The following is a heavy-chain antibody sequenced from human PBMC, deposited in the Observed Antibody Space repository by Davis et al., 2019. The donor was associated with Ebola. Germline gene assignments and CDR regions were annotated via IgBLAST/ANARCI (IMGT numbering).Heavy chain of an antibody. CDR3: TRDGGYSGFDFDY. J-gene: IGHJ4*02. CDR2: IKQDGSEK. V-gene: IGHV3-7*01. Sequence: PGGSLRLSCAASGFTFSSYWMSWVRQAPGKGLEWVANIKQDGSEKYYVDSVKGRFTISRDNAKNSLYLQMNSLRDEDTAVYYCTRDGGYSGFDFDYWGQGTLVTVSS. D-gene: IGHD5-12*01. CDR1: GFTFSSYW.